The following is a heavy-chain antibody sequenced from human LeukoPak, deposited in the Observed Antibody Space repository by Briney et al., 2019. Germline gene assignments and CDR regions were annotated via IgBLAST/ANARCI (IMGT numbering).Heavy chain of an antibody. D-gene: IGHD1-26*01. J-gene: IGHJ6*02. Sequence: ASVKVSCKASGYTFTSYGISWVRQAPGQGLEWMGWISAYNGNTNYAQKLQGRVTMATDTSTSTAYMELRSLRSDDTAVYYCARLVGATAAYYYYGMDVWGQGTTVTVSS. CDR1: GYTFTSYG. V-gene: IGHV1-18*01. CDR3: ARLVGATAAYYYYGMDV. CDR2: ISAYNGNT.